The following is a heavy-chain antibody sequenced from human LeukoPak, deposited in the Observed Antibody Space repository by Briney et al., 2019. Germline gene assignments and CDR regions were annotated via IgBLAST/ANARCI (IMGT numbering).Heavy chain of an antibody. Sequence: GGSLRLSCAASGFTFSSYAMHWVRQAPGKGLEWVAVISYDGSNKYYADSVKGRFTISRDNSKNTLYLQMNSLRAEDTAVYYCAKGFSGTSSFDYWGQGTLVTVSS. CDR1: GFTFSSYA. V-gene: IGHV3-30-3*01. CDR3: AKGFSGTSSFDY. CDR2: ISYDGSNK. J-gene: IGHJ4*02.